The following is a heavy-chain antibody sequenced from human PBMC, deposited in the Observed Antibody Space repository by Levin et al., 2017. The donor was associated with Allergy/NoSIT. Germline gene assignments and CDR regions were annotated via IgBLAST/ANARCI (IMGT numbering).Heavy chain of an antibody. CDR3: ARAVYGSGSYLNWFDP. D-gene: IGHD3-10*01. CDR2: IWYDGSNK. J-gene: IGHJ5*02. Sequence: GGSLRLSCAASGFTFSSYGMHWVRQAPGKGLEWVAVIWYDGSNKYYADSVKGRFTISRDNSKNTLYLQMNSLRAEDTAVYYCARAVYGSGSYLNWFDPWGQGTLVTVSS. CDR1: GFTFSSYG. V-gene: IGHV3-33*01.